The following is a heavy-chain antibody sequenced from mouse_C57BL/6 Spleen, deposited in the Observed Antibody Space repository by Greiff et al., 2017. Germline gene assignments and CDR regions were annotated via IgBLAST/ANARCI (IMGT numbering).Heavy chain of an antibody. V-gene: IGHV1-7*01. J-gene: IGHJ1*03. CDR2: INPSSGYT. Sequence: VMLVESGAELAKPGASVTLSCKASGYTFTSYWMHWVKQRPGQGLEWIGYINPSSGYTKYNQKFKDKATLTADKSSSTAYMQLSSLTYEDSSVYYCASANWEYFDVWGTGTTVTVSS. CDR1: GYTFTSYW. D-gene: IGHD4-1*01. CDR3: ASANWEYFDV.